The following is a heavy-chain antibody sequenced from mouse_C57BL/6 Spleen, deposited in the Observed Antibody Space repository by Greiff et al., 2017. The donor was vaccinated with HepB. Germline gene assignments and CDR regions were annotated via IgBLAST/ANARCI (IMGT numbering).Heavy chain of an antibody. D-gene: IGHD4-1*01. J-gene: IGHJ2*01. Sequence: VQLQQPGAELVKPGASVKLSCKASGYTFTSYWMHWVKQRPGQGLEWIGMIHPNSGSTNYNEKFKSKATLTVDKSSSTAYMQLSSLTSEDSAVYYGENANWDGGYLDYWGQGTTLTVSS. V-gene: IGHV1-64*01. CDR2: IHPNSGST. CDR3: ENANWDGGYLDY. CDR1: GYTFTSYW.